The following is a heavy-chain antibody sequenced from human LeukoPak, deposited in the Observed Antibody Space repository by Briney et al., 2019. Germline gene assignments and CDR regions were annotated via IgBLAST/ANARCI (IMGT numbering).Heavy chain of an antibody. CDR1: GFTFSSYA. CDR2: ISGSGGST. J-gene: IGHJ2*01. D-gene: IGHD1-7*01. CDR3: AKAVWNSWYFDL. Sequence: GGSLRLSCAASGFTFSSYAMSWVRQAPGKGLEWVSSISGSGGSTYYADSVKGRFTISRDNSNNTLYLQMSSLRAEDTAVYYCAKAVWNSWYFDLWGRGTLVTVSS. V-gene: IGHV3-23*01.